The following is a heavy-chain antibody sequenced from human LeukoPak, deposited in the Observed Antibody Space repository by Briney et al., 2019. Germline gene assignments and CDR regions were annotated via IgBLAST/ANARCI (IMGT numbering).Heavy chain of an antibody. CDR2: ITTSGGAK. CDR1: GFTFSSYS. CDR3: AGTRSSGYLTLDY. V-gene: IGHV3-48*01. Sequence: GGSLRLSCAASGFTFSSYSMNWVRQAPGKGLEWILYITTSGGAKNYADSVKGRFTISRDNAENSLYLQMSSLRAEDTAVYYCAGTRSSGYLTLDYWGQGTLVTVSS. D-gene: IGHD3-22*01. J-gene: IGHJ4*02.